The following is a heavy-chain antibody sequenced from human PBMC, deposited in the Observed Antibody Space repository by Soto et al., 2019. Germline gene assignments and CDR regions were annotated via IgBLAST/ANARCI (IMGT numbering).Heavy chain of an antibody. V-gene: IGHV4-30-4*01. CDR3: GRDLTSNANCIDP. CDR2: IYYTGKT. J-gene: IGHJ5*02. D-gene: IGHD2-2*01. CDR1: GDYIHVGGYY. Sequence: PSETLSLTCSVSGDYIHVGGYYWTWIRQRPGKGLEWMGYIYYTGKTYYNPPLESRLIMSVDRSKNQFSLRLTSVTAADTAVYFCGRDLTSNANCIDPWGQGALVTVSS.